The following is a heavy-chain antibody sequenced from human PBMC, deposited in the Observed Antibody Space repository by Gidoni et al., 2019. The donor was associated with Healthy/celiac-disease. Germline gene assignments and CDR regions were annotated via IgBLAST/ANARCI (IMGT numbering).Heavy chain of an antibody. CDR2: IYYSGST. Sequence: QLQLQESGPGLVKPSETLSLTCTVSGCSISSSSYYWGWIRQPPGKGLEWIGSIYYSGSTYYNPSLKSRVTISVDTSKNQFSLKLSSVTAADTAVYYCARGYCSSTSCQLIDYWGQGTLVTVSS. V-gene: IGHV4-39*01. CDR3: ARGYCSSTSCQLIDY. CDR1: GCSISSSSYY. D-gene: IGHD2-2*01. J-gene: IGHJ4*02.